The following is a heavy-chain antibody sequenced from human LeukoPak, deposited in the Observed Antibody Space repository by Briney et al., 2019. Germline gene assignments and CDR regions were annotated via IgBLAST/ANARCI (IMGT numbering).Heavy chain of an antibody. CDR3: ARGQGGRDGYNFGLDY. J-gene: IGHJ4*02. CDR2: IIPIFGTA. Sequence: GASVKVSCKASGYTFTGYYMHWVRQAPGQGLEWMGGIIPIFGTANYAQKFQGRVTITADESTSTAYMELSSLRSEDTAVYYCARGQGGRDGYNFGLDYWGQGTLVTVSS. V-gene: IGHV1-69*13. D-gene: IGHD5-24*01. CDR1: GYTFTGYY.